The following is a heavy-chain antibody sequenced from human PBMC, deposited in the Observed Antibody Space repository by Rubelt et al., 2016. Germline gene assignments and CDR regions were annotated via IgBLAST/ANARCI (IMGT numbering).Heavy chain of an antibody. CDR1: GFTFDDYA. V-gene: IGHV3-9*01. CDR2: ISWNSGSI. CDR3: ARDSGTYDSSGYYID. Sequence: EVQLVESGGGLVQPGRSLRLSCAASGFTFDDYAMHWVRQAPGKGLEWVSGISWNSGSIGYADSVKGRFTISRDNAKNSLYLQMNSLRAEDTAVYYCARDSGTYDSSGYYIDWGQGTLVTVSS. J-gene: IGHJ4*02. D-gene: IGHD3-22*01.